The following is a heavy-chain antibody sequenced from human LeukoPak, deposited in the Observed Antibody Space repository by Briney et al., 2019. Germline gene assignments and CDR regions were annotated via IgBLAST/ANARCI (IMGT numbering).Heavy chain of an antibody. D-gene: IGHD3-9*01. CDR3: ARHSLRYFDWLLYYFDY. CDR2: IYYSRST. J-gene: IGHJ4*02. CDR1: GGSFSSCSYY. V-gene: IGHV4-39*01. Sequence: PEPLCLTCTVSGGSFSSCSYYWGWNGQPPGRGLEWFVRIYYSRSTYDNPPRKSRVSISVNTNKNQFSQKRRSITAAKTAVYYCARHSLRYFDWLLYYFDYWGQGTLVTVSS.